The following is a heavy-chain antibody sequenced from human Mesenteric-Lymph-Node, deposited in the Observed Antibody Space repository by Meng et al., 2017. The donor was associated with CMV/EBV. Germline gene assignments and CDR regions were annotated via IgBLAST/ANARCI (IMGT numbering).Heavy chain of an antibody. CDR1: GFTFYDYA. D-gene: IGHD6-13*01. Sequence: GESLKISCAASGFTFYDYAMHWVRQGPGKGLQWVSYISSSGTAIYYADSVKGRFTISRDNAKNSLYLQMNSLRAEDTAVYYCARDRRIAAAQRAFDYWGQGTLVTVSS. V-gene: IGHV3-48*03. J-gene: IGHJ4*02. CDR3: ARDRRIAAAQRAFDY. CDR2: ISSSGTAI.